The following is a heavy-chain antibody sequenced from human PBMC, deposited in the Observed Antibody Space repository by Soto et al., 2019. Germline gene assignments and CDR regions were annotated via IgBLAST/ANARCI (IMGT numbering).Heavy chain of an antibody. J-gene: IGHJ6*03. CDR3: ARGRDIVVVPAIYYYYYIDV. D-gene: IGHD2-2*01. Sequence: GGSLRLSCAASGFTFSSYWMHWVRQAPGKGLVWVSRINSDGSSTSYADSVKGRFTISRDNAKNTLYLQMNSLRAEDTAVYYCARGRDIVVVPAIYYYYYIDVWGKGTTVTVSS. CDR2: INSDGSST. CDR1: GFTFSSYW. V-gene: IGHV3-74*01.